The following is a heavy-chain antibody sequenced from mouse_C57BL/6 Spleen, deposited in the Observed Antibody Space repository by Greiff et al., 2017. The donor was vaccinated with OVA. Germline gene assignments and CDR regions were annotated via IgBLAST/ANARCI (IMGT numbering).Heavy chain of an antibody. CDR1: GYAFSSSW. Sequence: VQLQQSGPELVKPGASVKISCKASGYAFSSSWMNWVKQRPGKGLEWIGRIYPGDGDTNYNGKFKGKATLTADKSSSTAYMQLSSLTSEDSAVYDCASSQLRLPYAMDYWGQGTSVTVSS. CDR3: ASSQLRLPYAMDY. D-gene: IGHD3-2*02. CDR2: IYPGDGDT. V-gene: IGHV1-82*01. J-gene: IGHJ4*01.